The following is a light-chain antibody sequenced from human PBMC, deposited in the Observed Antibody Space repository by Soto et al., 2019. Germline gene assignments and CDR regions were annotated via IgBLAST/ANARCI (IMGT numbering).Light chain of an antibody. V-gene: IGLV2-14*01. CDR3: SSYTSSSTLYV. Sequence: ALTQPASVSGSPGQSITISCTGTSSDVGGYNDVSWYQQHPGKAPKLMIYEVSNGPSGVANRFSGSKSGNTASLTISGLQGEDEADYYCSSYTSSSTLYVFGTGTKVTGL. J-gene: IGLJ1*01. CDR2: EVS. CDR1: SSDVGGYND.